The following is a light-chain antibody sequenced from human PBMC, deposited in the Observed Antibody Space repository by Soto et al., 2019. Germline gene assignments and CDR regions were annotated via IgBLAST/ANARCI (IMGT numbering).Light chain of an antibody. CDR2: VTS. Sequence: EIVLTQSPSPLYLSPGETATLSCRASENFAAKYLPSYQHKPGQPPRLLMSVTSNRRPGIPGRLSGSGSGTAFTLPISRLEPEDFAVYYCQQYGTPPLTFGGGTKGEIK. J-gene: IGKJ4*01. CDR3: QQYGTPPLT. V-gene: IGKV3-20*01. CDR1: ENFAAKY.